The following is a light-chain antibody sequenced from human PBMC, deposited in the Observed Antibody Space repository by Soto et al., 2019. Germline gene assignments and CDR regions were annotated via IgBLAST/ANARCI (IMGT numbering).Light chain of an antibody. CDR3: QQADSFPIT. Sequence: EIVLTQSPGTLSLSPGERATLSCRASQSIRSNYLAWYQQKPGQAPRLLIYDASNRATGIPARFSGSGSGTDFTLTITSLEPEDFATYYCQQADSFPITFGQGTRLEIK. V-gene: IGKV3-20*01. J-gene: IGKJ5*01. CDR2: DAS. CDR1: QSIRSNY.